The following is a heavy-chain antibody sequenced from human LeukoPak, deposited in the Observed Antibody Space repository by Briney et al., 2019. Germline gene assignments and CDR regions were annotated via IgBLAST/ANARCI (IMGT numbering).Heavy chain of an antibody. D-gene: IGHD3-9*01. Sequence: KAGGSLRLSCAASGFTFSDYYMSWIRQAPGKGLEWVSYISSSGSTIYYADSVKGRFTISRDNAKNSLYLQMNSLRAEDTAVYYCATEGAVDNILTGYYPYWGQGTLVTVSS. CDR3: ATEGAVDNILTGYYPY. J-gene: IGHJ4*02. CDR2: ISSSGSTI. CDR1: GFTFSDYY. V-gene: IGHV3-11*04.